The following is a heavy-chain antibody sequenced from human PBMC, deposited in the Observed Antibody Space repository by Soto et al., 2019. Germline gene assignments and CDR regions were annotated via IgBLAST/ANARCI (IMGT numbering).Heavy chain of an antibody. D-gene: IGHD6-19*01. CDR3: ARDDNFRPSGSVPFQH. Sequence: PSETLSLTCNVSGGPINSPDYYWSWIRQSPGKGLEWIGYLYFNGGTQYNPSLRTPVSMSLDTSKKHFSLKMRSVTAADTAVYYCARDDNFRPSGSVPFQHWGQGTLVTVSS. CDR2: LYFNGGT. J-gene: IGHJ1*01. V-gene: IGHV4-30-4*01. CDR1: GGPINSPDYY.